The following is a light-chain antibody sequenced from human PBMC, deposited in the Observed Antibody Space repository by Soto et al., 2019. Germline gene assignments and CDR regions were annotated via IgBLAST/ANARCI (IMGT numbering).Light chain of an antibody. Sequence: EIVMTQSPATLSVSPGERATLSCRASESVSSNLAWYQQKPGQAPRLLISGASTRATGIPARFSGSGSETEFTLTISSLQSEDFAVYYCQQYNNWPRTFGQGTKV. CDR2: GAS. CDR3: QQYNNWPRT. V-gene: IGKV3-15*01. J-gene: IGKJ1*01. CDR1: ESVSSN.